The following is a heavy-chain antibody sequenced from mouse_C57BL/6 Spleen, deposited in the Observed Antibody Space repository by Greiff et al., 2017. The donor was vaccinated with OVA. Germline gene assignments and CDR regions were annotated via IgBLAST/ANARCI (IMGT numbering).Heavy chain of an antibody. CDR1: GFTFSDYY. CDR3: ARGSTVASNWYFDV. J-gene: IGHJ1*03. CDR2: INYDGSST. D-gene: IGHD1-1*01. Sequence: EVHLVESEGGLVQPGSSMKLSCTASGFTFSDYYMAWVRQVPEKGLEWVANINYDGSSTYYLDSLKSRFIISRDNAKNILYLQMSSLKSEDTATYYCARGSTVASNWYFDVWGTGTTVTVSS. V-gene: IGHV5-16*01.